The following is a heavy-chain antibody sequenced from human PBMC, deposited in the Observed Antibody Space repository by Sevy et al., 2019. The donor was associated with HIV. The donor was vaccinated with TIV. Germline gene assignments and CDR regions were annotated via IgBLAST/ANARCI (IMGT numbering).Heavy chain of an antibody. V-gene: IGHV1-18*04. D-gene: IGHD4-4*01. Sequence: ASVKVSCKASGYRFTSHGMSWVRQAPGQGLEWMGWISGYNGNTNYAQIFQGRVTLTTDTSTTTAYMEVRTLTSDDTAAYFCARDHPMTAVTTGGFDFWGQGTLVTVSS. CDR1: GYRFTSHG. CDR3: ARDHPMTAVTTGGFDF. CDR2: ISGYNGNT. J-gene: IGHJ4*02.